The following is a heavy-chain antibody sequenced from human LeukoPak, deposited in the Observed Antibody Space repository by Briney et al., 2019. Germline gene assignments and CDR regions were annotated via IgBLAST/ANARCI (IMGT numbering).Heavy chain of an antibody. Sequence: GGSLRLSCAASGFTFSSYGMAWVRQAPGKGLEWVSGMNGNGGRIYYADSVKGRFTISRDNSKNTLYLQMNSLRAEDTAVYYCAKGYGWEASYYYYYMDVWGKGTTVTISS. V-gene: IGHV3-23*01. D-gene: IGHD1-26*01. CDR3: AKGYGWEASYYYYYMDV. J-gene: IGHJ6*03. CDR2: MNGNGGRI. CDR1: GFTFSSYG.